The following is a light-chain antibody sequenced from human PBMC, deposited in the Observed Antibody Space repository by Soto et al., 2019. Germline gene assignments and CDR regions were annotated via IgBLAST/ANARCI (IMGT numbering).Light chain of an antibody. J-gene: IGKJ1*01. CDR3: QKYNSAPWT. CDR1: QGVSNY. V-gene: IGKV1-27*01. Sequence: DIQMTQSPSSLSASVGDKVTITCRASQGVSNYLAWYQQKPGKVPKLLIYVTSTLQSGVPSRCSGSGSGTEFTLTISSLQPEEVATYYCQKYNSAPWTFGQGTKVEIK. CDR2: VTS.